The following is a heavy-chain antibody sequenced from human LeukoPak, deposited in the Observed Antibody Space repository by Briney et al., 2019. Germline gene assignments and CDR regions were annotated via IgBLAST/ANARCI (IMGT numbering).Heavy chain of an antibody. Sequence: ASVKVSCKASGYHFISHYIHWVRQAPGRRLEWMGIINPNNTRTSYAQNFQGRLTMTRDVSTNTVYMELSSLRSEDRAVYYCARDFCGYYVSGGWYHFDHWGQGTLVTVSS. J-gene: IGHJ4*02. D-gene: IGHD3-22*01. CDR2: INPNNTRT. CDR1: GYHFISHY. V-gene: IGHV1-46*01. CDR3: ARDFCGYYVSGGWYHFDH.